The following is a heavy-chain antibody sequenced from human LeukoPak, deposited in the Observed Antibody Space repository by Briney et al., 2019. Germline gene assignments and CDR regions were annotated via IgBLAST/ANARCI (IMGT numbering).Heavy chain of an antibody. D-gene: IGHD3-3*01. CDR2: IKQDGSEK. CDR3: ARESRYDFWSGYPYYYYMDV. V-gene: IGHV3-7*01. Sequence: GGSLRLSCAASGFTFSSYWMSWVRQAPGKGLEWVANIKQDGSEKYYVDSVKGRFTISRDNAKNSLYLQMNSLRAEDTAVYYCARESRYDFWSGYPYYYYMDVWGKGTTVTVSS. J-gene: IGHJ6*03. CDR1: GFTFSSYW.